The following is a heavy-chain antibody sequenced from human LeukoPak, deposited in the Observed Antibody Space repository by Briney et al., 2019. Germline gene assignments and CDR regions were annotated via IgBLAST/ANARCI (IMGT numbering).Heavy chain of an antibody. CDR2: IYYRGST. CDR1: GGSISSSHYY. J-gene: IGHJ4*02. D-gene: IGHD6-19*01. Sequence: SETLSLTCTVSGGSISSSHYYWGWIRQPPGKGPEWFGRIYYRGSTYYNPSLESRVTISVDTSNNQFSLKLSSVTAADTAVCYCARVTAVAQKEGFDYWGRGAMVTVSS. V-gene: IGHV4-39*07. CDR3: ARVTAVAQKEGFDY.